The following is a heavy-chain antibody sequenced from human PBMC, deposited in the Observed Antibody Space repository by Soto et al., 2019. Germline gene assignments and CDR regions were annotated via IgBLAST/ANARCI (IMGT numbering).Heavy chain of an antibody. CDR1: GFTFSSYA. D-gene: IGHD2-21*02. Sequence: EVQLLESGGGLVQPGGSLRLSCAASGFTFSSYAMSWVRQAPGKGLEWVSAISGSGGSTYYADSVKGRFTISRDNSKNTLYLQMNSLRAEDTAVYYCARPCGGDPDAFDIWGQGTMVTVSS. J-gene: IGHJ3*02. CDR3: ARPCGGDPDAFDI. CDR2: ISGSGGST. V-gene: IGHV3-23*01.